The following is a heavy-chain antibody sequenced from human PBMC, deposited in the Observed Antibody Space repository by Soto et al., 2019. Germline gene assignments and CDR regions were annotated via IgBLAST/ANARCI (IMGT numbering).Heavy chain of an antibody. V-gene: IGHV3-30*18. J-gene: IGHJ4*02. Sequence: PGGSLRLSCAASGFTFSSYGMHWVRQAPGKGLEWVAVISYDGSNKYYADSVKGRFTISRDNSKNTLYLQMNSLRAEDTAVYDCAKDEGDYYDSRGYLVLDYWGQGT. CDR3: AKDEGDYYDSRGYLVLDY. CDR2: ISYDGSNK. D-gene: IGHD3-22*01. CDR1: GFTFSSYG.